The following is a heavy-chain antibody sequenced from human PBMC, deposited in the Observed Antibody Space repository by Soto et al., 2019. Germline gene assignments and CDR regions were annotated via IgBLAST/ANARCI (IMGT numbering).Heavy chain of an antibody. CDR1: GDTFSFYS. V-gene: IGHV1-69*02. CDR2: INPILRMS. J-gene: IGHJ4*02. D-gene: IGHD3-10*01. CDR3: ASSYGSGYRAFDY. Sequence: QVQLVXXGAEVKKPXXXVKVSCKASGDTFSFYSINWVRQAPGLGLEWMGRINPILRMSNYAQRFQGRVTMTADKSTSTAYMELSSLRSEDTAMYYCASSYGSGYRAFDYWGQGALVTVSS.